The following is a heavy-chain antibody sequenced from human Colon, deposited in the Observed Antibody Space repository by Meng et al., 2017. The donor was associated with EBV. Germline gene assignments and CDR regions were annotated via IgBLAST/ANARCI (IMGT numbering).Heavy chain of an antibody. CDR1: GYSFSGFS. J-gene: IGHJ4*02. CDR2: INTNTGDP. CDR3: TRAHDYLGVSGHLTIFEH. D-gene: IGHD3-16*01. V-gene: IGHV7-4-1*02. Sequence: QVQLVQSGSEWKKPGASVKVSCKASGYSFSGFSLNWVRQAPGQGLEWMGWINTNTGDPTYAQGFTGRFVFSLDTSVSTAYLQISGLKAEDTATYFCTRAHDYLGVSGHLTIFEHWGQGPLVTVYS.